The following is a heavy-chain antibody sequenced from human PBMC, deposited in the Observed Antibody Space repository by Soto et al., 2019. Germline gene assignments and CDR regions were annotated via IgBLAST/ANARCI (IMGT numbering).Heavy chain of an antibody. Sequence: GASVKVSCKASGYTFTSYGISWVRQAPGQGLEWKGRISAYNGNTNYAQKLQGRVTMTTDTSTSTAYKELRSLRSDDLAVYYCARVTDRYDFWSGSHRKPNWFDPWGQGTLVTVSS. D-gene: IGHD3-3*01. CDR1: GYTFTSYG. J-gene: IGHJ5*02. V-gene: IGHV1-18*03. CDR2: ISAYNGNT. CDR3: ARVTDRYDFWSGSHRKPNWFDP.